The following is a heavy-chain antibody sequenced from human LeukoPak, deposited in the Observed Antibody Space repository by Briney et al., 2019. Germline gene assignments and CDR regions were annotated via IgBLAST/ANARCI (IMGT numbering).Heavy chain of an antibody. CDR3: TTDSPLGNDY. Sequence: PGGSLRLSCAASGXTFSNAWMSWVRQAPGKGLEWVDRIKSKTDGGTTDYAAPVNGRFTISRDDSKNTLYLQMNSLKTEDTAVYYCTTDSPLGNDYWGQGTLVTVSS. CDR2: IKSKTDGGTT. D-gene: IGHD3-16*01. V-gene: IGHV3-15*01. CDR1: GXTFSNAW. J-gene: IGHJ4*02.